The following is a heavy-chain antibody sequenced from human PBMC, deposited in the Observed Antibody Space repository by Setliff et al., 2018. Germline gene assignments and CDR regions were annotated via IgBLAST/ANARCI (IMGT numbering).Heavy chain of an antibody. J-gene: IGHJ6*03. CDR1: GGSISSYY. CDR2: IYVGGSA. V-gene: IGHV4-4*07. D-gene: IGHD6-19*01. CDR3: AREQWLDPPGYYYMGV. Sequence: SETLSLTCTVSGGSISSYYWSWIRQPAGKGLEWIGHIYVGGSANYNPSLKSRVTMSIDTSKNQFSLKLNSVTAADMAVYYCAREQWLDPPGYYYMGVWAKGTTVTVSS.